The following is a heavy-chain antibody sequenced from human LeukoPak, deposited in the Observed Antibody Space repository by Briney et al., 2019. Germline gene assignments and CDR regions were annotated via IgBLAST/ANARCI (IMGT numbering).Heavy chain of an antibody. CDR2: ISSSSRYT. Sequence: GGSLRLSCAASGFILSHYSFNWVRQAPGKGLEWVSSISSSSRYTYYADSLKGRFTISRDNAKNSLYLQVNRLRAADTAVYYCARINDIDNSYHLDFWGHGTLVTVSS. J-gene: IGHJ4*01. CDR1: GFILSHYS. D-gene: IGHD2-15*01. CDR3: ARINDIDNSYHLDF. V-gene: IGHV3-21*01.